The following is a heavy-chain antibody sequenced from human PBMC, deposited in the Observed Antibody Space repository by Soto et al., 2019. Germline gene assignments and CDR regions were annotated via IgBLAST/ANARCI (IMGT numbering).Heavy chain of an antibody. CDR3: ARYYFDSSGYSNWFDP. CDR1: GGSITSGSYY. J-gene: IGHJ5*02. D-gene: IGHD3-22*01. V-gene: IGHV4-31*11. Sequence: SETLSLTCAVSGGSITSGSYYWTWIRQHPGKGLEWIAYIHYSGRTYYNPSLKSRVTISVDTSNNQFSLKLSSVTAADTAVYYCARYYFDSSGYSNWFDPWGQGTLVTVSS. CDR2: IHYSGRT.